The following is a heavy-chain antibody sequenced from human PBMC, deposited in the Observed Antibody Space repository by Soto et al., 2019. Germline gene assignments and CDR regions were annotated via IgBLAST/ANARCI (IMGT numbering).Heavy chain of an antibody. D-gene: IGHD2-2*01. V-gene: IGHV1-69*01. CDR2: IIPIFGTA. J-gene: IGHJ6*02. CDR3: AGGPQVVPASINYYYGMDF. Sequence: QVQLVQSGAEVKKPGSSVKVSCKASGGTFSSYAISWVRQAPGQGLEWMGGIIPIFGTANYAQKFQGRVTIPADAATSTVYMELSRLRSEDTAVYYCAGGPQVVPASINYYYGMDFWGQETTVTVSS. CDR1: GGTFSSYA.